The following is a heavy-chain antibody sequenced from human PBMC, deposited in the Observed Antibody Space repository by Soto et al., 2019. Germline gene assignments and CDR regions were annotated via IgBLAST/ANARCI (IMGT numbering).Heavy chain of an antibody. CDR1: RFAFGAYW. J-gene: IGHJ4*02. CDR2: ISPDRRVT. V-gene: IGHV3-74*01. Sequence: DVQLVESGGGLVRPGESLRVSCAASRFAFGAYWMNWVRQSPGKGLEYISRISPDRRVTVYGDSVKGRFTISRDNAKNTLYLQMNSLRVEDTAMYYCARESEDLTSNFDYWGQGTLVTVSS. CDR3: ARESEDLTSNFDY.